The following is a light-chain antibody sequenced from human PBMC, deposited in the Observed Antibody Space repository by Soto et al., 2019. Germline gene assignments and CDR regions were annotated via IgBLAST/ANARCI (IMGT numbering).Light chain of an antibody. Sequence: QSVLTQPASVSGSPGQSITISCTGTSSDVGSYKFVSWYQQYPGKAPKLMIHEGSKRPSGVSNRFSGSKSGNTASLTISGLQAEDEADYYCCSYAGSSTFVIFGGGTKLTVL. CDR3: CSYAGSSTFVI. V-gene: IGLV2-23*01. CDR1: SSDVGSYKF. J-gene: IGLJ2*01. CDR2: EGS.